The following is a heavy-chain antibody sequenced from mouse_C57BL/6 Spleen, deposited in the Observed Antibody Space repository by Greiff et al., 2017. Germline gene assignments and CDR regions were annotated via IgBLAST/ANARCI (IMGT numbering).Heavy chain of an antibody. CDR2: ISDGGSYT. J-gene: IGHJ2*01. D-gene: IGHD2-4*01. CDR1: GFTFSSYA. V-gene: IGHV5-4*01. Sequence: DVKLVESGGGLVKPGGSLKLSCAASGFTFSSYAMSWVRQTPEKRLEWVATISDGGSYTYYPDNVKGRFTISRDNAKNNLYLQMSHLKSEDTAMYYCARDRGYDYDETLDYWGQGTTLTVSS. CDR3: ARDRGYDYDETLDY.